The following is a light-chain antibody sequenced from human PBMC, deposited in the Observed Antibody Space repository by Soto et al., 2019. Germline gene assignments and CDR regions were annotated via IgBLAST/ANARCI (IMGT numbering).Light chain of an antibody. CDR3: QQYGSSPPYT. V-gene: IGKV3-20*01. J-gene: IGKJ3*01. CDR2: GAS. Sequence: EIVLTQSPGTLSLSPGDRATLSCRASHSGSSSYLAWYQQKPGQAPRLLIYGASSRATGIPDRFSGSGSGTDFTLTISRLEPEDFAVYYCQQYGSSPPYTFGPGTKVDIK. CDR1: HSGSSSY.